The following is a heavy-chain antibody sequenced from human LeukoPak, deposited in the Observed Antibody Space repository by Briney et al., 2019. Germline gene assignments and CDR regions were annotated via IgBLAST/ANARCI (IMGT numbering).Heavy chain of an antibody. CDR1: GFTFKNYA. CDR3: ARSAGYYDSRSDY. V-gene: IGHV3-23*01. Sequence: GSLRLSCVGSGFTFKNYAMSWVRQAPGKGLEWVSAISGSGGSTYYTDSMEGRFTISRDNSENTVYLQMNNLRAEDTAIYYCARSAGYYDSRSDYWGQGALVGVSS. J-gene: IGHJ4*02. CDR2: ISGSGGST. D-gene: IGHD3-22*01.